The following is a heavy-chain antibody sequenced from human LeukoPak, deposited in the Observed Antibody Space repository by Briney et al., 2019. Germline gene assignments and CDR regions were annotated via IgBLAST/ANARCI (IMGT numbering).Heavy chain of an antibody. V-gene: IGHV4-61*08. CDR2: IYYSGST. Sequence: SETLSLTCTVSGGSISSGGYYWSWIRQPPGKGLEWIGYIYYSGSTNYNPSLKSRVTISVDTSKNQFSLKLSSVTAADTAVYYCARGGPNVLRYFDWLPNYYYGMDVWGQGTTVTVSS. D-gene: IGHD3-9*01. CDR3: ARGGPNVLRYFDWLPNYYYGMDV. J-gene: IGHJ6*02. CDR1: GGSISSGGYY.